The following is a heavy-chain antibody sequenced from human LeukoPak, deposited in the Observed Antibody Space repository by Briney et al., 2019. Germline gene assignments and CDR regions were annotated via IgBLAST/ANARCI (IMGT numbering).Heavy chain of an antibody. D-gene: IGHD4-11*01. CDR2: ISAYNGNT. V-gene: IGHV1-18*01. CDR1: GYTFTSYG. Sequence: GASVKVSCKASGYTFTSYGISWVRQAPGQGLEWMGWISAYNGNTNYAQKLQGRVTMTTDTSTSTAYMELRSLRSDDTAVYYCARGGPYYCNYPGWFDPWGQGTLVTVSS. J-gene: IGHJ5*02. CDR3: ARGGPYYCNYPGWFDP.